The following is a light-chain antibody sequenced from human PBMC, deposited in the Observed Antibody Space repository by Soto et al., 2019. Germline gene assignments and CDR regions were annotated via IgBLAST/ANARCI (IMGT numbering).Light chain of an antibody. J-gene: IGLJ3*02. V-gene: IGLV2-23*02. CDR1: SSDVGSYNL. CDR2: EVS. CDR3: CSYAGSSTWV. Sequence: QSALTQPASVSGSPGQSITISCTGTSSDVGSYNLVSWYQQHPGKAPKLMIYEVSKRPSGVSNRFSGSKSGNTASLTISGVLAGDEADYYCCSYAGSSTWVFGGGTKLTAL.